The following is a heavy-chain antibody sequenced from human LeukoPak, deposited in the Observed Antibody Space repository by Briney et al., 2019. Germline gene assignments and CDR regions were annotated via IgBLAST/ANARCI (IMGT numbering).Heavy chain of an antibody. V-gene: IGHV4-39*01. CDR2: IYYSGST. CDR3: ARQYYYDSGGYIGGEIDI. D-gene: IGHD3-22*01. Sequence: SETLSLTRTVSVGSISSSSYYWGSIPQPPGKGLGWIRTIYYSGSTCYNPSLKSRVTIAVDTSKNQFSLKLSAVTAADTAVYYCARQYYYDSGGYIGGEIDIWGQGTMVTVSS. CDR1: VGSISSSSYY. J-gene: IGHJ3*02.